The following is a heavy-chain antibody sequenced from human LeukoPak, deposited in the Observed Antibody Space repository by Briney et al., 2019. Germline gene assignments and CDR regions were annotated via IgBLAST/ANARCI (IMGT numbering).Heavy chain of an antibody. CDR1: GGSISSYY. J-gene: IGHJ4*02. CDR2: IYYSGST. Sequence: SETLSLTCTVSGGSISSYYWSWIRQPPGKGLEWIGYIYYSGSTNYNPSLKSRVTISVDTSKNQFSLKLSFVTAADTAVYYCASQYSSSWYYFDYWGQGTLVTVSS. CDR3: ASQYSSSWYYFDY. D-gene: IGHD6-13*01. V-gene: IGHV4-59*01.